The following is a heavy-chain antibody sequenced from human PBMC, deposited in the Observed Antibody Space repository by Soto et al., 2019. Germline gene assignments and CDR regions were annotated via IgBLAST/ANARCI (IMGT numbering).Heavy chain of an antibody. D-gene: IGHD5-18*01. Sequence: GASVKVSCKVSGYTLTELSMHWVRQAPGKGLEWMGGFDPEDGETIYAQKFQGRVTVTEDTSTDTAYMELSSLRSEDTAVYYCATGEKIQLWSNYYYGMDVWGQGTTVTVSS. CDR3: ATGEKIQLWSNYYYGMDV. CDR2: FDPEDGET. CDR1: GYTLTELS. V-gene: IGHV1-24*01. J-gene: IGHJ6*02.